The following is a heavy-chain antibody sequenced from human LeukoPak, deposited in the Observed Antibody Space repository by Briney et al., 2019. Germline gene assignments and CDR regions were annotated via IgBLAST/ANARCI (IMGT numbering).Heavy chain of an antibody. CDR2: IYYSGST. V-gene: IGHV4-31*03. Sequence: SETLSLTCTVSGGSISSGGYYWSWIRQHPGKGLEWIGYIYYSGSTNYNPSLKSRVTISVDTSKNQFSLKLSSVTAADTAVYYCARRRFLRYYGMDVWGQGTTVTVSS. J-gene: IGHJ6*02. CDR3: ARRRFLRYYGMDV. CDR1: GGSISSGGYY. D-gene: IGHD3-3*01.